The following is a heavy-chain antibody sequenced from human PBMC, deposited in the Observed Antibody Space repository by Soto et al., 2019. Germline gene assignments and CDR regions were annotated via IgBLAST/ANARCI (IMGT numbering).Heavy chain of an antibody. V-gene: IGHV3-23*01. J-gene: IGHJ4*02. Sequence: EVQLLESGGGLVQPGGSLRLSCAVSGFTFSSYAMSWVRQAPGKGLEWVSGIDGSGRNTYYADSVKGRFTISRDNSKNTLSVQMNGLRVEDTALYYCAKDGGSVCSGGTCYFQAPDYWGQGTLVTVSS. D-gene: IGHD2-15*01. CDR1: GFTFSSYA. CDR3: AKDGGSVCSGGTCYFQAPDY. CDR2: IDGSGRNT.